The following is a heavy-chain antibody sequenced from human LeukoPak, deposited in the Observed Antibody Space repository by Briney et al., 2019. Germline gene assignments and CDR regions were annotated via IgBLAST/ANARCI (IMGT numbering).Heavy chain of an antibody. CDR2: IKHDGSEK. J-gene: IGHJ5*02. CDR1: GFTFNSYS. Sequence: PGGSLRLSCTASGFTFNSYSMTWVRQAPGMGLEWVANIKHDGSEKYYVDSVRGRFTISRDNSKNTLYLQMNSLRAEDTAVYYCAKDGYDILTGYWVGWFDPWGQGTLVTVSS. CDR3: AKDGYDILTGYWVGWFDP. D-gene: IGHD3-9*01. V-gene: IGHV3-7*01.